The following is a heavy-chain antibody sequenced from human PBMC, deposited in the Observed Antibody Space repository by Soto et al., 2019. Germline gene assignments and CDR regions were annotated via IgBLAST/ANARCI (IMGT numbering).Heavy chain of an antibody. CDR2: INPINGTA. CDR1: GYTFTSYA. D-gene: IGHD4-17*01. CDR3: ARETYGDYVGYFDP. J-gene: IGHJ5*02. V-gene: IGHV1-3*01. Sequence: GASVKVSCKASGYTFTSYAMHWVRQAPGQRLEWMGGINPINGTANYAQKFQGRVTITGDESTSTAYMELSSLRSEDTAVYYCARETYGDYVGYFDPWGQGIQVTVSS.